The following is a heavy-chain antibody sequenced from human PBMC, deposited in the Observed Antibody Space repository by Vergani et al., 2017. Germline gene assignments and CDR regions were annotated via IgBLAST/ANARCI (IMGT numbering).Heavy chain of an antibody. J-gene: IGHJ4*02. V-gene: IGHV4-34*10. CDR3: AGYCSGGSCYNGFDY. D-gene: IGHD2-15*01. Sequence: QVQLQESGPGLVKPSETLSLTCAVYGGSFSGYYWSWIRQPPGKGLEWIGEINHSGSTNYNPSLKSRVTISVDTSKNQFSLKLSSVTAADTAVYYCAGYCSGGSCYNGFDYWGQGTLVTVSS. CDR2: INHSGST. CDR1: GGSFSGYY.